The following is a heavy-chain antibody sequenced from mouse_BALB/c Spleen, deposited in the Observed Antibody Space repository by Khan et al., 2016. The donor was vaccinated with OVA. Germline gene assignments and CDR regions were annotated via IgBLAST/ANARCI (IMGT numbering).Heavy chain of an antibody. J-gene: IGHJ3*01. D-gene: IGHD1-1*01. CDR3: ARLAYYGESGGWAY. CDR2: ISSGGSYT. V-gene: IGHV5-6*01. Sequence: EVELVESGGDLVKPEGSLKLSCAASGFTFSTYCMSWVRQTPDKRLEWVATISSGGSYTYYPDSVQGRFTFSRDNSKNTLYLQMSSLKSEDTAVFDGARLAYYGESGGWAYWGQGTLVTVSA. CDR1: GFTFSTYC.